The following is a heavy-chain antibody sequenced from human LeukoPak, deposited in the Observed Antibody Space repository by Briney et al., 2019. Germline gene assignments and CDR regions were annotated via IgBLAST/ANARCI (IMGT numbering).Heavy chain of an antibody. CDR3: ARAGGRGPADAFDI. CDR1: GFTISSNY. CDR2: LYAGGIT. V-gene: IGHV3-53*01. J-gene: IGHJ3*02. D-gene: IGHD1-26*01. Sequence: GGSLRLSCAASGFTISSNYMTWVRQAPGQGLEWVSVLYAGGITYSADSVTGRFTISRDNSKNTLYLQMNSLRAEDTAIYYCARAGGRGPADAFDIRGQGTMVTVSS.